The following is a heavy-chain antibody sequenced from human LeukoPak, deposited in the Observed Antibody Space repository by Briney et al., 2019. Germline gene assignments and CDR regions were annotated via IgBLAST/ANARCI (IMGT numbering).Heavy chain of an antibody. J-gene: IGHJ4*02. CDR3: ARGGAYYYDSYDY. Sequence: SETLSLTCTVSGGSISSYYWSWIRQPPGKGLEWTGYIYYSGSTNYNPSLKSRVTISVDTSKNQFSLKLSSVTAADTAVYYCARGGAYYYDSYDYWGQGTLVTVSS. V-gene: IGHV4-59*01. CDR1: GGSISSYY. CDR2: IYYSGST. D-gene: IGHD3-22*01.